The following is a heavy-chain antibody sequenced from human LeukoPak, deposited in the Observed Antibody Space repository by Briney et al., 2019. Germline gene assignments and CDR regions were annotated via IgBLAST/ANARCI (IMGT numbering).Heavy chain of an antibody. V-gene: IGHV4-59*01. D-gene: IGHD3-22*01. CDR1: GGSISRYY. Sequence: SETLSLTCAVSGGSISRYYWNWIRQPPGEGLEWIGWIHYSGSTAYNPSLESRVTMSVDTSKNHISLKMTSVTAADTATYYCARWGYFDSSAYFVVDYWGQGVPVTVSS. CDR2: IHYSGST. J-gene: IGHJ4*02. CDR3: ARWGYFDSSAYFVVDY.